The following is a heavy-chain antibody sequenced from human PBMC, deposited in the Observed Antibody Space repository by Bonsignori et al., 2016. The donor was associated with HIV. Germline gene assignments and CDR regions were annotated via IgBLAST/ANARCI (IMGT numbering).Heavy chain of an antibody. CDR1: GFTFDDYA. V-gene: IGHV3-9*01. CDR2: ISWNSGSI. D-gene: IGHD6-13*01. CDR3: AKDYGIAAAGEEGYYFDY. Sequence: GGSLRLSCAASGFTFDDYAMHWVRQAPGKGLEWVSGISWNSGSIGYADSVKGRFTISRDNAKNSLYLQMNSLRADDTAFYYCAKDYGIAAAGEEGYYFDYWGQGTLVTVSS. J-gene: IGHJ4*02.